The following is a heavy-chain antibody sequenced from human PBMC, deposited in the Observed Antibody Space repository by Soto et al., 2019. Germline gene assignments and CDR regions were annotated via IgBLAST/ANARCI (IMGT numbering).Heavy chain of an antibody. D-gene: IGHD5-18*01. Sequence: GGSLRLSCAASGFTFSNYAMRWVRQAPGKGLEWVSAISGSGGSTYYADSAKGRFTISRDNSKNTLYLQMYSLRAEDTAVYYCAKEGQLGGYNSDQLYYFDYWGQGALVTVSS. V-gene: IGHV3-23*01. J-gene: IGHJ4*02. CDR2: ISGSGGST. CDR3: AKEGQLGGYNSDQLYYFDY. CDR1: GFTFSNYA.